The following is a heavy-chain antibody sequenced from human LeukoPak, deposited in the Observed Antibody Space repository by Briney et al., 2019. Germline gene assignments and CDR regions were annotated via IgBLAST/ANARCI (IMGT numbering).Heavy chain of an antibody. CDR2: ISSSSRSYI. CDR3: AREHSGYDFPGRDYYYMDV. D-gene: IGHD5-12*01. CDR1: GFTFMTYS. V-gene: IGHV3-21*01. J-gene: IGHJ6*03. Sequence: GGSLRLSCAASGFTFMTYSTNWVRQAPGKGLEWVSSISSSSRSYIYYADSVKGRFTISRDNAKNSLYLQMNSLRVEDTAVYYCAREHSGYDFPGRDYYYMDVWGKGTTVTVSS.